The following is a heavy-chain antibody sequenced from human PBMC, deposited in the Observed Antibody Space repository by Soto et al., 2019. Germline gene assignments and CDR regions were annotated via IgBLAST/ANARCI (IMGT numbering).Heavy chain of an antibody. CDR2: IYHSGST. D-gene: IGHD6-19*01. CDR3: ARGIAVADTYYYYYGMDV. Sequence: QVQLQESGPGLVKPSGTLSLTCAVSGGSISSSDWWSWVRQPPGKGLEWIGEIYHSGSTNYNPSLKSRVTISVDKSKNQFSLKLSSVTAADTAVYYCARGIAVADTYYYYYGMDVWGQGTTVTVSS. CDR1: GGSISSSDW. J-gene: IGHJ6*02. V-gene: IGHV4-4*02.